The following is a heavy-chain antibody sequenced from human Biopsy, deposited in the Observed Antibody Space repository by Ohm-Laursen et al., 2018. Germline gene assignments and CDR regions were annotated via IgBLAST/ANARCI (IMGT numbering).Heavy chain of an antibody. V-gene: IGHV4-61*01. CDR2: IFYSANT. D-gene: IGHD2/OR15-2a*01. J-gene: IGHJ6*02. CDR1: GVSINGGRYY. Sequence: SDTLSLTCTVSGVSINGGRYYWNWIRHHPGKGLEWIGNIFYSANTYYNPSLKSRVTISVDTSKNQFSLRLNSVTAADTAVYYCARATNSTGWPYYYFYGMDVWGQGTTVIVSS. CDR3: ARATNSTGWPYYYFYGMDV.